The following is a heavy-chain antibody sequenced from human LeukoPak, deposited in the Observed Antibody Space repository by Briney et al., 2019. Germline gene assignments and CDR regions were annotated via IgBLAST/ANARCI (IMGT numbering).Heavy chain of an antibody. CDR1: GYTVTSYY. V-gene: IGHV1-46*01. CDR3: ASVYKHGMDV. D-gene: IGHD5-24*01. J-gene: IGHJ6*02. Sequence: APVTVSCTASGYTVTSYYMHWVRQAPGQGLEWMAILNPSGGSSNYAQKSQGRATLTRATSTGTVYMELSSLRSEDTAVYYCASVYKHGMDVWGQGTTVIVSS. CDR2: LNPSGGSS.